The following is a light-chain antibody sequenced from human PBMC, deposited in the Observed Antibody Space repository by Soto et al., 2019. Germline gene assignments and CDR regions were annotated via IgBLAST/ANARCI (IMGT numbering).Light chain of an antibody. CDR1: SSDVGGYNY. CDR3: CSYAGSYTFGV. CDR2: DVS. Sequence: QSVLTQPRSVSGSPGQSVTISCTGTSSDVGGYNYVSWYQQHPGKAPKLMSYDVSKRPSGVPDRFSGSKSGNTASLTISGLQAEDEADYYCCSYAGSYTFGVFGGGTKLTVL. V-gene: IGLV2-11*01. J-gene: IGLJ2*01.